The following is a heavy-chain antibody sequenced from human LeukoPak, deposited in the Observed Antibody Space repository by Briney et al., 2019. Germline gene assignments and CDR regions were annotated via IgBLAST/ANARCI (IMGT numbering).Heavy chain of an antibody. Sequence: GGSLRLSCAASGFTFSSYAMSWVRQAPGKGLEWVSAISGSGGSTYYADSVKGRFTISRDNSKNTLYLQMNSLRTEDTAVYYCARALTAYYFDYWGQGTLVSVSS. CDR1: GFTFSSYA. V-gene: IGHV3-23*01. J-gene: IGHJ4*02. CDR3: ARALTAYYFDY. CDR2: ISGSGGST. D-gene: IGHD3-9*01.